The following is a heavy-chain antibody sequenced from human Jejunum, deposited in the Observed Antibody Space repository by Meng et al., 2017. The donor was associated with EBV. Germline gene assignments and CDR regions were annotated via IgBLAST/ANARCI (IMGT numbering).Heavy chain of an antibody. CDR3: ARDLGSGNYYGY. V-gene: IGHV3-74*01. D-gene: IGHD3-10*01. CDR2: INHEGSFT. J-gene: IGHJ4*02. CDR1: GFIFSSSW. Sequence: EVQLVESGGGLFQPGGSLRLSCIASGFIFSSSWMHWVRQAPGKGLVWVSHINHEGSFTNYADSVKGRFTISRDDAKNTLYLQMNSLRAEDTAVYYCARDLGSGNYYGYWGQGTLVTVSS.